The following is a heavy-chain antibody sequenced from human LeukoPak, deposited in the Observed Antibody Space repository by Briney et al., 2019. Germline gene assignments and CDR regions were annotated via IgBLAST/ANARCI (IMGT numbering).Heavy chain of an antibody. V-gene: IGHV1-58*01. CDR2: IVVGSGNT. D-gene: IGHD3-3*01. Sequence: SVKVSCKASGFTFASSAVQWVRQARGQRLEWIGWIVVGSGNTNYAQKFQERVTITRDMSTSTAYMDLSSLRSEDTAVYYCATEKHHDFWSGSYYYYMDVWGKGTTVTVSS. CDR3: ATEKHHDFWSGSYYYYMDV. J-gene: IGHJ6*03. CDR1: GFTFASSA.